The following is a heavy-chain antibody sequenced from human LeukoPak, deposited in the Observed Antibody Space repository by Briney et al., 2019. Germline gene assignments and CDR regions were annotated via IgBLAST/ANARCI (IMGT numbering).Heavy chain of an antibody. J-gene: IGHJ5*02. CDR3: ARARVRYFDRSFDP. D-gene: IGHD3-9*01. Sequence: SETLSLTCTVSGGSISSYYGSWIRQPAGKGLEWIGRIYTSGSTNYNPSLKSRVTMPVDTSKNQFSLKLSSVTAADTAVYYCARARVRYFDRSFDPWGQGTLVTVSS. CDR1: GGSISSYY. CDR2: IYTSGST. V-gene: IGHV4-4*07.